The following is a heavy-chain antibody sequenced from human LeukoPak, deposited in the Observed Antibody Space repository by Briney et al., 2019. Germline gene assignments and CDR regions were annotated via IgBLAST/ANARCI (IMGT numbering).Heavy chain of an antibody. D-gene: IGHD3-9*01. Sequence: ASVKVSCKASGGTFSSYAISWVRQAPGQGLEWMGGIIPIFGTANYAQKFQGRVTITADKSTSTAYTELSSLRSEDTAVYYCARARYDILTGYYNGYYFDYWGQGTLVTVSS. CDR1: GGTFSSYA. CDR2: IIPIFGTA. V-gene: IGHV1-69*06. CDR3: ARARYDILTGYYNGYYFDY. J-gene: IGHJ4*02.